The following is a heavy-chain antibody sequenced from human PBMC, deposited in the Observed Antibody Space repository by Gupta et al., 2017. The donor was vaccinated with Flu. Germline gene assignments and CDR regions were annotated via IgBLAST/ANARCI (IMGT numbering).Heavy chain of an antibody. CDR3: AKDWNSWYCSSTSCLLPET. Sequence: QVQLVESGGGVVQPGRSLRLSCAASGFTFSSYGMHWVRQAPGKGLEWVAVISYDGSNKYYADSVKGRFTISRDNSKNTLYLQMNSLRAEDTAVYYCAKDWNSWYCSSTSCLLPETWGQGTLVTVSS. CDR1: GFTFSSYG. V-gene: IGHV3-30*18. CDR2: ISYDGSNK. J-gene: IGHJ4*02. D-gene: IGHD2-2*01.